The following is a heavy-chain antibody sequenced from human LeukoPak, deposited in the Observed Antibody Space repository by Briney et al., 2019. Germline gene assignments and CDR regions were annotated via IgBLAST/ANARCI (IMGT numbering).Heavy chain of an antibody. D-gene: IGHD4-17*01. J-gene: IGHJ3*02. CDR3: ARDPNGDYIGAFEI. CDR2: ISGAGGTT. Sequence: PGGSLRLSCAASGFTFSSYAMMWLRQAPGKGPEWVSAISGAGGTTLYADSVKGRFTISRDNSRNTLYLQMTSLRVEDTAVYYCARDPNGDYIGAFEIWGQGTMVTVSS. V-gene: IGHV3-23*01. CDR1: GFTFSSYA.